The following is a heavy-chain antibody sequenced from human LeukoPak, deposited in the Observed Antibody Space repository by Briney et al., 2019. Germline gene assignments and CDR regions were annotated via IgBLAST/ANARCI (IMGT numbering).Heavy chain of an antibody. CDR1: GFTFSSYW. CDR2: INSDGSST. CDR3: ARGVTYSSSWYYFDY. Sequence: GGSLRLSCAASGFTFSSYWMHWVRQAPGKGLVWVSRINSDGSSTSYADSVKGRFTISRDNAKNSLYLQMNSLRAEDTAVYYCARGVTYSSSWYYFDYWGQGTLVTVSS. V-gene: IGHV3-74*01. D-gene: IGHD6-13*01. J-gene: IGHJ4*02.